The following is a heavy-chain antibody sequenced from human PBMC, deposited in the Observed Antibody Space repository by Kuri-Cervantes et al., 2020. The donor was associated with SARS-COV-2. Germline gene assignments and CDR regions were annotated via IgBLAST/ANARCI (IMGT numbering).Heavy chain of an antibody. D-gene: IGHD5-18*01. J-gene: IGHJ4*02. V-gene: IGHV3-23*01. Sequence: GGSLRLSCAASGFTFKSYAMNWVRQAPGKGLEWVSGISGTGGGTYYADSVKGRFTISRANSKNMLYLEMKSLRVEDTAVYYCAKERGYGNEYVDYWGQGTLVTVSS. CDR1: GFTFKSYA. CDR3: AKERGYGNEYVDY. CDR2: ISGTGGGT.